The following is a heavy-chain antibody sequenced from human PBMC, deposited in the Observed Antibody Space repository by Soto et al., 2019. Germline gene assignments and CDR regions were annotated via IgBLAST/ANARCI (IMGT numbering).Heavy chain of an antibody. V-gene: IGHV3-30*03. CDR3: ASGYSYGAYFDY. J-gene: IGHJ4*02. Sequence: GSLRLSCAASGFTFSSYGMHWVRQAPGKGLEWVAVISYDGSNKYYADSVKGRFTISRDNSKNTLYLQMNSLRAEDTAVYYCASGYSYGAYFDYWGQGTLVTVSS. CDR2: ISYDGSNK. CDR1: GFTFSSYG. D-gene: IGHD5-18*01.